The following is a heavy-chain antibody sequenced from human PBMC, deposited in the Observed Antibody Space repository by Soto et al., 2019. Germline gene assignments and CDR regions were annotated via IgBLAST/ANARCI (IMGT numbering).Heavy chain of an antibody. CDR2: ITYDGSKK. J-gene: IGHJ5*02. Sequence: QVQLVESGGGVVQPGRSLRLSCAASGFTFTTFGIHWVRQAPGKGLECVAVITYDGSKKYSDSVKGRFTISRDTSEHVCYLQMNSLRTDDTAVYYCAKGPENWDDSNWYDPWGQGTLVTVSS. CDR1: GFTFTTFG. CDR3: AKGPENWDDSNWYDP. D-gene: IGHD3-16*01. V-gene: IGHV3-30*18.